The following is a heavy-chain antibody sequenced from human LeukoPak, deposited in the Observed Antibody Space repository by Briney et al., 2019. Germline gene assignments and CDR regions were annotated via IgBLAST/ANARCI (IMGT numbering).Heavy chain of an antibody. D-gene: IGHD3-16*01. CDR1: GGSISSGSYY. Sequence: SETLSLTCTVSGGSISSGSYYWSWIRQPAGKGLEWIGRIYTSGSTNYNPSLKSRVTISVDTSKNQFSLKLSSVTAADTAVYYCLGRPHYYYYYMDVWGKGTTVTVSS. V-gene: IGHV4-61*02. CDR2: IYTSGST. CDR3: LGRPHYYYYYMDV. J-gene: IGHJ6*03.